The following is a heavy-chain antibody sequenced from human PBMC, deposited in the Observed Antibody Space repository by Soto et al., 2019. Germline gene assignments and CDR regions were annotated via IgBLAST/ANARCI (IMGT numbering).Heavy chain of an antibody. V-gene: IGHV4-59*01. J-gene: IGHJ4*02. CDR1: GGSISSYY. CDR3: ARGGVRGYDILTGYYSPFDY. CDR2: IYYSGST. Sequence: PSETLSLTCTVSGGSISSYYWSWIRQPPGKGLEWIGYIYYSGSTNYNPSLKSRVTISVDTSKNQFSLKLSSVTAADTAVYYCARGGVRGYDILTGYYSPFDYWGQGTLVTVSS. D-gene: IGHD3-9*01.